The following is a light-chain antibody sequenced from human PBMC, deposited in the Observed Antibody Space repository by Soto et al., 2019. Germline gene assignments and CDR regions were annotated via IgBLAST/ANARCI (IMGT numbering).Light chain of an antibody. CDR2: AAS. J-gene: IGKJ3*01. V-gene: IGKV1-27*01. CDR1: QGIRNF. Sequence: IQMTQAPASLSASVGDRVSITCRARQGIRNFVAWYQQKTGKAPKLLIYAASTLQSGVPSRFSGSGSGTDFTLNSNSLQPDDVATYTCQKYSSVPVFGPGTKVEIK. CDR3: QKYSSVPV.